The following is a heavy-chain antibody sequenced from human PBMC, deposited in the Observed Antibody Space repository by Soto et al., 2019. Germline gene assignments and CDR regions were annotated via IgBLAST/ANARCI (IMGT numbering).Heavy chain of an antibody. V-gene: IGHV1-18*01. CDR1: GYTFATYG. J-gene: IGHJ4*02. D-gene: IGHD3-10*01. CDR3: ARDAQPYYSNSVSYFGY. CDR2: ISAYNGNT. Sequence: QVQLVQSGAEVKKPGASVKVSCKASGYTFATYGINWVRQAPGQGLEWMGWISAYNGNTNYAQKLQGRVTMTTDTSPSTAYLELSSLRSDHTAVYSRARDAQPYYSNSVSYFGYWGQGTLVTVSS.